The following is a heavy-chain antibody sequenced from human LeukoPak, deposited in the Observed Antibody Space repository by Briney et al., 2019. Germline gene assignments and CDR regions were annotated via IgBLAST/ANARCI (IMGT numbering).Heavy chain of an antibody. D-gene: IGHD3-9*01. Sequence: GGSLRLSCAASGFTFSSYGMHWVRQAPGKGLEWVAFIRYDGSNKYYADSVKGRFTISRDNSKNTLYLQMNSLRAEDTAVYYCARPFSVHFDWDYWGPGTLVTVSS. J-gene: IGHJ4*02. CDR2: IRYDGSNK. CDR3: ARPFSVHFDWDY. V-gene: IGHV3-30*02. CDR1: GFTFSSYG.